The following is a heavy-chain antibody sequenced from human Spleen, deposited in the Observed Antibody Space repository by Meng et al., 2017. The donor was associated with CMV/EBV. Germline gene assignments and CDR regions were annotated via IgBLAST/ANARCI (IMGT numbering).Heavy chain of an antibody. CDR3: ARSEFDP. Sequence: GGSLRLSCVLSGSTLRSYGMHWVRQAPGTGLEWLSFIRHDATNIYYADSVKGRFTVSRDNAKNTLYLQMNSLRAEDTAVYYCARSEFDPWGQGTLVTVSS. V-gene: IGHV3-30*02. CDR2: IRHDATNI. J-gene: IGHJ5*02. CDR1: GSTLRSYG.